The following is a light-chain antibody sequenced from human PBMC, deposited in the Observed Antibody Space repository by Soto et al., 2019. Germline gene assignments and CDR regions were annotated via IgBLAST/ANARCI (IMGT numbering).Light chain of an antibody. CDR3: QQYGSSPRT. CDR1: QSVSSSY. CDR2: GAS. Sequence: EIVLTQSPATLSLSPGERATLSCRASQSVSSSYLACYQQKPGQAPRRLIYGASSRATGIPDRFSGSGSGTDFTLTISRLEPEDVAVYYCQQYGSSPRTFGGGTKVDIK. V-gene: IGKV3-20*01. J-gene: IGKJ4*01.